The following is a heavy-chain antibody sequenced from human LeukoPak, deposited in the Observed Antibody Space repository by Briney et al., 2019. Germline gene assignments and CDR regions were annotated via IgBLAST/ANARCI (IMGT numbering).Heavy chain of an antibody. Sequence: SETLSLTCGVSGDSISTHYWSWIRQPPGKGLEWLGYVHGSGSTNYNPSLKSRVNISIDTSKSQFSLRLTSVTAADTAVYYCARDIRRNPTIRDFYLAVWGKGTTVTVSS. J-gene: IGHJ6*04. V-gene: IGHV4-59*11. CDR1: GDSISTHY. CDR2: VHGSGST. CDR3: ARDIRRNPTIRDFYLAV. D-gene: IGHD5-12*01.